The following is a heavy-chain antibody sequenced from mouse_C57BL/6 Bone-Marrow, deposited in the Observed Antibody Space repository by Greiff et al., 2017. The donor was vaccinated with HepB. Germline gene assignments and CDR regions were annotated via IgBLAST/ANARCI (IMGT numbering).Heavy chain of an antibody. J-gene: IGHJ3*01. Sequence: EVQLVESGGDLVKPGGSLKLSCAASGFTFSSYGMYWVRQTPDKRLEWVATISSGGSYTYYPDSVKGRLTNARDNVKNTLYLQMSSLKSEDTAMYYCERLGNPAWFAYWGQETLVTVSA. CDR2: ISSGGSYT. CDR3: ERLGNPAWFAY. D-gene: IGHD2-1*01. V-gene: IGHV5-6*01. CDR1: GFTFSSYG.